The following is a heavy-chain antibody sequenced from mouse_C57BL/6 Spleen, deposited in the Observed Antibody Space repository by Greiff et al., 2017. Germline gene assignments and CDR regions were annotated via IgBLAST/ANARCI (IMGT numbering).Heavy chain of an antibody. CDR3: ARFFDGYYGNAMDY. V-gene: IGHV1-7*01. D-gene: IGHD2-3*01. CDR2: INPSSGYT. CDR1: GYTFTSYW. J-gene: IGHJ4*01. Sequence: QVQLKESGAELAKPGASVELSCKASGYTFTSYWMHWVKQRPGQGLEWIGYINPSSGYTKYNQKFKDKATLTADKSSNTAYMQLSSLTYEDSAVYYCARFFDGYYGNAMDYWGQGTTVTVSS.